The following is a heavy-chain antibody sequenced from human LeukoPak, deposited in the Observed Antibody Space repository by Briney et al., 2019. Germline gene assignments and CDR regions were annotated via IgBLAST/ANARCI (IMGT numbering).Heavy chain of an antibody. CDR3: ARGLGSGYARRAFDY. CDR2: INTNTGNP. V-gene: IGHV7-4-1*02. D-gene: IGHD5-12*01. J-gene: IGHJ4*02. Sequence: ASVKVSCNASGYTFTSYAMNWVRQAPGQGLEWMGWINTNTGNPTYAQGFTGRFVFSLDTSVSTAYLQISSLKAEDTAVYYCARGLGSGYARRAFDYWGQGTLVTVSS. CDR1: GYTFTSYA.